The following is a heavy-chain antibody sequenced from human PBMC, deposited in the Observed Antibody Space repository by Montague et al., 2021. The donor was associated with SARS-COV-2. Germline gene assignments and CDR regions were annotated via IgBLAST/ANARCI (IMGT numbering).Heavy chain of an antibody. V-gene: IGHV4-34*01. CDR1: GGSFSGYY. D-gene: IGHD3-10*01. J-gene: IGHJ6*02. CDR2: INHSGST. CDR3: ARVRCYGSGTGLGMDV. Sequence: SETLSLTCAVYGGSFSGYYWSWIRQPPGKGLEWIGEINHSGSTNYNPSLKSRVTISVDTSKNQFSLKLSSVTAADTAVYYCARVRCYGSGTGLGMDVWAKGPRSPSP.